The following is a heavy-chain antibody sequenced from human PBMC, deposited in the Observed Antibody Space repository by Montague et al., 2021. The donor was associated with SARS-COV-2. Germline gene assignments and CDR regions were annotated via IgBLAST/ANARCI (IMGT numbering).Heavy chain of an antibody. D-gene: IGHD3/OR15-3a*01. J-gene: IGHJ6*02. Sequence: SLRLSCAASGFTFTNYWMTWVRLAPGKGLEWVATINQHGGENYYVGSVKGRFTISRDNAKKSVYLQINNLGAEDTAVYYCARVDYQVPYYYYAGMDLWGQGTTVTVSS. CDR1: GFTFTNYW. CDR3: ARVDYQVPYYYYAGMDL. V-gene: IGHV3-7*01. CDR2: INQHGGEN.